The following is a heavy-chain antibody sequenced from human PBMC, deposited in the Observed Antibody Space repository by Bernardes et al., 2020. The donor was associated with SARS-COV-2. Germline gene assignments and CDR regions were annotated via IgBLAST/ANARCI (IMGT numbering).Heavy chain of an antibody. CDR3: VSDSQQIRDAGS. CDR1: GFTVSSKY. V-gene: IGHV3-66*02. CDR2: FYSGGST. Sequence: GGSLRLSCAASGFTVSSKYMSWVRQAPGKGLEWVSVFYSGGSTYYADSVKGRFTISRDNSKNTLYLQMNSLSTEDTAVYYCVSDSQQIRDAGSWGQGTLVTVSS. D-gene: IGHD1-1*01. J-gene: IGHJ5*02.